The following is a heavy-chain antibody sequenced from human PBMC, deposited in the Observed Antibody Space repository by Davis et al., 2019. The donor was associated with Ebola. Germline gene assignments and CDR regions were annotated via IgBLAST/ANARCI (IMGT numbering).Heavy chain of an antibody. CDR3: AIAMVRGYYYGMDV. Sequence: AASVKVSCKASGGTFSSYAISWVRQAPGQGLEWMGWINPNSGGTNYAQKFQGWVTMTRDTSISTAYMELSRLRSDDTAVYYCAIAMVRGYYYGMDVWGQGTTVTVSS. D-gene: IGHD3-10*01. CDR2: INPNSGGT. V-gene: IGHV1-2*04. J-gene: IGHJ6*02. CDR1: GGTFSSYA.